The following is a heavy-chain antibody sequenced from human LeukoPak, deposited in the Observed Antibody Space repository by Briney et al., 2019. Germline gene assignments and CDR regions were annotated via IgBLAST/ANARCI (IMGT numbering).Heavy chain of an antibody. CDR3: AGSSTPGDY. V-gene: IGHV3-48*03. CDR1: GFTFISYE. CDR2: ISSSGSTI. J-gene: IGHJ4*02. Sequence: RGSLRLSCAASGFTFISYEMKWVRQAPGKGLEWVSYISSSGSTICYADSVKGRFTISIDNAKNSLYLQMNSLRAEDTAVYYCAGSSTPGDYWGQGTLVTVSS. D-gene: IGHD5/OR15-5a*01.